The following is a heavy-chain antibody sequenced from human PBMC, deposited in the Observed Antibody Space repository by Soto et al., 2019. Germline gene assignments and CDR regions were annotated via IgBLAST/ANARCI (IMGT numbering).Heavy chain of an antibody. V-gene: IGHV3-23*01. CDR3: AKDRCGDGSCYNCDQ. CDR2: LIGRGDNT. D-gene: IGHD1-1*01. J-gene: IGHJ4*02. CDR1: GFRFSTYA. Sequence: EVRLLESGGALVQPGGSLRLSCVTSGFRFSTYAMSWVRQAPGKGLEWVAALIGRGDNTHYADSVKGRFTISRDISKNTLYLQMNSLGAEDTALCYCAKDRCGDGSCYNCDQWGQGTLVTVSS.